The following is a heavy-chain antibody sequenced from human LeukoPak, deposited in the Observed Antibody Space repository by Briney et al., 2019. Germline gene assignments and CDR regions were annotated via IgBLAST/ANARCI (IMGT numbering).Heavy chain of an antibody. Sequence: GGSLRLSCAASGFTFSSYNMNWVRQAPGKGLEWVSYISTSSSTTYYADSVKGRFTLSRDNAKNSLYLQMNSLRDEDTAVYYCARGSGSYYDYWGQATLVTVSS. CDR1: GFTFSSYN. V-gene: IGHV3-48*02. CDR2: ISTSSSTT. J-gene: IGHJ4*02. CDR3: ARGSGSYYDY. D-gene: IGHD3-10*01.